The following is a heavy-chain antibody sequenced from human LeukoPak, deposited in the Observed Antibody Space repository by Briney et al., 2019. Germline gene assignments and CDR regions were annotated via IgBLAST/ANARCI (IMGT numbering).Heavy chain of an antibody. CDR3: ARGLEWFGEFYYAMDA. D-gene: IGHD3-10*01. J-gene: IGHJ6*04. Sequence: SVKVSCKASGGTFSSYAISWVRQAPGQGLEWMGGIIPIFGTANYAQKFQGRVTITADESTSTAYMELSSLRSEDTAVYYCARGLEWFGEFYYAMDAWGKGTTVTVSS. CDR1: GGTFSSYA. V-gene: IGHV1-69*01. CDR2: IIPIFGTA.